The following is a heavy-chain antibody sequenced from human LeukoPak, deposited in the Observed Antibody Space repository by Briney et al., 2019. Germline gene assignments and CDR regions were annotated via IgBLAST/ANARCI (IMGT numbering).Heavy chain of an antibody. V-gene: IGHV3-21*01. CDR1: GFTFNIYD. CDR2: ISSGSRLI. CDR3: ARNYDY. Sequence: PGGSLRLSCIASGFTFNIYDMNWVRQSPGKGLEWVSSISSGSRLIKYADSVKGRFTTSRDNAKNSMFLQIDSLRDEDTAVYFCARNYDYWGWGTLVTVSS. J-gene: IGHJ4*02.